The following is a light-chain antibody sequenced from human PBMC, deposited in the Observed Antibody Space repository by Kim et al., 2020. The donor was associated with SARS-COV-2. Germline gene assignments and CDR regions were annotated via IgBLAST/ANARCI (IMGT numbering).Light chain of an antibody. CDR2: GAS. CDR1: QSVSSSY. Sequence: EIVLTQSPGTLSLSPGERATLSRRASQSVSSSYLAWYQQKPGQAPRLLIYGASSRAPGIPDRFSGSGSGTDFTLTISRLEPEDFAVYYCQKYGSSPYTLGQGTKLEI. CDR3: QKYGSSPYT. V-gene: IGKV3-20*01. J-gene: IGKJ2*01.